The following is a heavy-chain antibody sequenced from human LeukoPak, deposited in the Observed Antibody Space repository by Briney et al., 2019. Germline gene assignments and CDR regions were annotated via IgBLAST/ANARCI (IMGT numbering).Heavy chain of an antibody. CDR3: ARASRHIDY. J-gene: IGHJ4*02. CDR2: IYYSGST. D-gene: IGHD5-12*01. V-gene: IGHV4-39*01. CDR1: GGSISSSSYY. Sequence: PSETLSLTCTVSGGSISSSSYYWGWIRQPPGKELEWIGSIYYSGSTYYNPSLKSRVTISVDTSKNQFSLKLSSVTAADTAVYYCARASRHIDYWGQGTLVTVSS.